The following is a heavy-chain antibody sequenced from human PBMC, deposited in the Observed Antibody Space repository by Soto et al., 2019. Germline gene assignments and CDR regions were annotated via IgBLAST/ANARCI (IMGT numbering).Heavy chain of an antibody. J-gene: IGHJ5*02. Sequence: SETLSLTCTVSGGSISSSSYYWGWIRQPPGKGLEWIGSIYYSGSTYYNPSLKSRVTISVDTSKNQFSLKLSSVTAADTAVYYCASHRPNYYGSGSYYKDNWFDPWGQGTLVTVSS. D-gene: IGHD3-10*01. V-gene: IGHV4-39*01. CDR3: ASHRPNYYGSGSYYKDNWFDP. CDR1: GGSISSSSYY. CDR2: IYYSGST.